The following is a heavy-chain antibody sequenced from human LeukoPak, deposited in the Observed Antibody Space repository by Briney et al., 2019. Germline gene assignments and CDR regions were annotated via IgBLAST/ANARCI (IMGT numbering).Heavy chain of an antibody. V-gene: IGHV3-48*03. D-gene: IGHD4-17*01. Sequence: PGGSLRLSCAASGFTFSSYEMNWVRQAPGKGLEWVSKISSSGSTINYADSVKGRFTISRDNAKNSLYLQMNSLRAEDTAVYYCARVTLYGESALDYWGQGALVTVSS. J-gene: IGHJ4*02. CDR2: ISSSGSTI. CDR3: ARVTLYGESALDY. CDR1: GFTFSSYE.